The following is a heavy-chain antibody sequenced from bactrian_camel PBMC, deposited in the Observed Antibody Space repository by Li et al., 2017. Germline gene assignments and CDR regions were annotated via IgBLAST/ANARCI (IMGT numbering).Heavy chain of an antibody. CDR2: TDGAGRDT. CDR3: AKMAPWYNDYDGGNA. Sequence: HVQLVESGGGLVQPGGSLRLSCAASGFTFSQYDMSWVRQVPGQGLQWVCSTDGAGRDTYYRDSVKGRFTISRDYAKNTLYLELNSLKTEDTAMYYCAKMAPWYNDYDGGNAWGQGTQVTVS. J-gene: IGHJ6*01. V-gene: IGHV3-2*01. D-gene: IGHD4*01. CDR1: GFTFSQYD.